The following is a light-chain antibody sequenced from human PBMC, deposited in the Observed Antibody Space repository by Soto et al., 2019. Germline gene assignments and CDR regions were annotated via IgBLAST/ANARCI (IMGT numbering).Light chain of an antibody. CDR2: DAS. J-gene: IGKJ1*01. CDR1: QSVSSN. Sequence: EIVMTQSPATLSVSPGERATLSCRAIQSVSSNLAWYQQKPGQAPRLLIYDASNRATGIPVRFSGGGSGTDFTLTISSLEPEDFAVYYCQQRSNWPGTFGQGTKVDIK. CDR3: QQRSNWPGT. V-gene: IGKV3-11*01.